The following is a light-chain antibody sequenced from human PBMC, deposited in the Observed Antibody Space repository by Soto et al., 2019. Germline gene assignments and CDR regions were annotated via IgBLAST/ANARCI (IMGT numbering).Light chain of an antibody. CDR2: DVS. Sequence: QSALTQPASVSGSPGQSITSSCTGTSSDVGGYNYVSWYQQHPGKAPKLMIYDVSNRPSGVSNRFSGSKSGNTASLTISGLQAEDEADYYCSSYTSSSTSVVFGGGTKVTVL. J-gene: IGLJ2*01. V-gene: IGLV2-14*01. CDR3: SSYTSSSTSVV. CDR1: SSDVGGYNY.